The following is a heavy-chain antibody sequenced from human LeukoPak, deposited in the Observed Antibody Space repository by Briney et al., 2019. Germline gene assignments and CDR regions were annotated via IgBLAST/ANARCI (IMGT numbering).Heavy chain of an antibody. D-gene: IGHD3/OR15-3a*01. J-gene: IGHJ4*02. CDR1: GGSINSYYW. CDR2: IYWDDDK. CDR3: AHIRGRRYGTIDY. Sequence: TLSLTCSVSGGSINSYYWSWIRQPPGKALEWLALIYWDDDKRYSPSLKSRLTITKDTSKNQVVLTMTNMDPVDTATYYCAHIRGRRYGTIDYWGRGTLVTVSS. V-gene: IGHV2-5*08.